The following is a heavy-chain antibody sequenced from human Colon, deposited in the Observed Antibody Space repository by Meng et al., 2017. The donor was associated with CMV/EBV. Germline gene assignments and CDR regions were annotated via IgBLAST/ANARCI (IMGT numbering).Heavy chain of an antibody. CDR2: IRHSGSTSY. J-gene: IGHJ4*02. Sequence: QGHLRQMGAGLFKPSQTLSLTLAGYGGSVSKYYWGWIRHPPGRGLEWIGEIRHSGSTSYSYNSSLKSRVTISIDTSKNQFSLELTSVTAADTAVYYCAGGSYQAWELLHYWGQGTLVTVSS. D-gene: IGHD1-26*01. V-gene: IGHV4-34*01. CDR1: GGSVSKYY. CDR3: AGGSYQAWELLHY.